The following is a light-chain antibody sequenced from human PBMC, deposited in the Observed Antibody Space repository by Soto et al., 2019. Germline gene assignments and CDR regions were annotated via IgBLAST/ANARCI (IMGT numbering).Light chain of an antibody. CDR1: QSVSSY. Sequence: EIVLTQSPATLSLSPGERATLSCRASQSVSSYLAWYQQKPGQAPRLLIYDASNSATGSPGRFSGSGSGTDFTLTISSLEPEDFAVYYCQQRSNWPFTFGPRTKVDIK. CDR3: QQRSNWPFT. J-gene: IGKJ3*01. CDR2: DAS. V-gene: IGKV3-11*01.